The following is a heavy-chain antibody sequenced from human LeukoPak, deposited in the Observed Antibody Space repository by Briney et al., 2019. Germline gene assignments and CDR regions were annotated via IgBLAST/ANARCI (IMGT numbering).Heavy chain of an antibody. J-gene: IGHJ6*03. V-gene: IGHV3-15*01. Sequence: GGSLRLSCAASGLTFSNAWMSWVRQAPGKGLEWVGRIKSKTDGGTTDYAAPVKGRFTISRDDSKNTLYLQMNSLKTEDTAVYYCTTLRRYYYYMDVWGKGTTVTISS. CDR2: IKSKTDGGTT. CDR1: GLTFSNAW. CDR3: TTLRRYYYYMDV.